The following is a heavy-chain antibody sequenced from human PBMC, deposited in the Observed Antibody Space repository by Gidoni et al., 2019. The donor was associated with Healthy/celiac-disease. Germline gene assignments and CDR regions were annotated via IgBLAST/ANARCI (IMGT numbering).Heavy chain of an antibody. D-gene: IGHD3-10*01. Sequence: QVQLQQWGAGLLNPSETLSLTFAVYGRSFSGSYWSWIRQPPGKGLEWIGEINHSGSTNYHPSLKSRVTISVDTSKNQFSLKLSSVTAADTAVYYCARGRNSYYYGSERFDYWGQGTLVTVSS. J-gene: IGHJ4*02. V-gene: IGHV4-34*01. CDR1: GRSFSGSY. CDR2: INHSGST. CDR3: ARGRNSYYYGSERFDY.